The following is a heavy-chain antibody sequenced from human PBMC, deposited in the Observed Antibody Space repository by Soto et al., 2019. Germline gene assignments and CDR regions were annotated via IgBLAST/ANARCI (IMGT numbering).Heavy chain of an antibody. V-gene: IGHV4-30-4*01. J-gene: IGHJ4*02. Sequence: SETLSLTCTVSGGSISSGDYYWSWIRQPPGKGLEWIGYIYYSGSTYYNPSPKSRVTISVDTSKNQFSLKLSSVTAADTAVYYCARVGRQQLEGYWGQGTLVTVSS. CDR2: IYYSGST. D-gene: IGHD6-13*01. CDR3: ARVGRQQLEGY. CDR1: GGSISSGDYY.